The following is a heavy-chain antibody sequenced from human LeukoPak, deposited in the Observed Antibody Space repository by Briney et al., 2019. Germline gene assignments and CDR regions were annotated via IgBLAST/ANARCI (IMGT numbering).Heavy chain of an antibody. CDR2: IYHSGST. CDR3: ASEGLERRNSPFDY. J-gene: IGHJ4*02. CDR1: GGSISSGGYS. D-gene: IGHD1-1*01. V-gene: IGHV4-30-2*01. Sequence: PSQTLSLTCAVSGGSISSGGYSWSWIRQPPGKGLEWIGYIYHSGSTYYNPSLKSRVTISVDRSKNQFSLKLSSVTAADTAVYYCASEGLERRNSPFDYWGQGTLVTVSS.